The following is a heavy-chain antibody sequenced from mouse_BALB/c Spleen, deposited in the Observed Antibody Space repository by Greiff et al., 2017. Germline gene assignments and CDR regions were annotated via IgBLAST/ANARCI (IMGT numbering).Heavy chain of an antibody. J-gene: IGHJ4*01. Sequence: EVKLEESGGGLVKPGGSLKLSCAASGFTFSDYYMYWVRQTPEKRLEWVATISDGGSYTYYPDSVKGRFTISRDNAKNNLYLQMSSLKSEDTAMYYCARAYYRYDVGGAMDYWGQGTSVTVSS. CDR1: GFTFSDYY. CDR2: ISDGGSYT. V-gene: IGHV5-4*02. CDR3: ARAYYRYDVGGAMDY. D-gene: IGHD2-14*01.